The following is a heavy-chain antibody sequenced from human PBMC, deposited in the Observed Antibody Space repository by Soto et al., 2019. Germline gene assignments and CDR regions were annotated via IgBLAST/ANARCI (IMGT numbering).Heavy chain of an antibody. D-gene: IGHD6-13*01. J-gene: IGHJ4*02. CDR3: ARESRSALGTVEH. CDR2: IYASGNT. Sequence: PWETLSLTCTVSGASISDYYWSWIRQPAGKGLECIGRIYASGNTNYNPSLKSRVTMSVDTSKNQFSLTLNSVAAADTAVYYCARESRSALGTVEHWGRGTLVTVSS. CDR1: GASISDYY. V-gene: IGHV4-4*07.